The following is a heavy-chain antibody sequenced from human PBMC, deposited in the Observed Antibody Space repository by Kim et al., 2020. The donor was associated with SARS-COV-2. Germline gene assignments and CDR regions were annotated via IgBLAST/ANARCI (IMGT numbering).Heavy chain of an antibody. CDR3: ARGSSSSSWYGIFDY. D-gene: IGHD6-13*01. J-gene: IGHJ4*02. CDR2: IIPILGIA. CDR1: GGTFSSYA. V-gene: IGHV1-69*10. Sequence: SVKVSCKAYGGTFSSYAISWVRQAPGQGLEWMGRIIPILGIANYAQKFQGRVTITADKSTSTAYMELSSLRSEDTAVYYCARGSSSSSWYGIFDYWGQGTLVTVSS.